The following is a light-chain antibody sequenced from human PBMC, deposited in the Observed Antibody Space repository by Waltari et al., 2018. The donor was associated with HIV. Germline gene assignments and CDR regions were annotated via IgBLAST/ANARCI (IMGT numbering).Light chain of an antibody. CDR1: SSDVGGYNY. V-gene: IGLV2-14*01. CDR3: SSYTSSSTHYV. CDR2: DVS. Sequence: QSALTQPASVSGSPGQSITISCTGTSSDVGGYNYVSWYQQHPGKDPKLMIYDVSTRPCVFSNRFSGSKSGNAASLTISGLQAEDEADYYCSSYTSSSTHYVFGTGTKVTVL. J-gene: IGLJ1*01.